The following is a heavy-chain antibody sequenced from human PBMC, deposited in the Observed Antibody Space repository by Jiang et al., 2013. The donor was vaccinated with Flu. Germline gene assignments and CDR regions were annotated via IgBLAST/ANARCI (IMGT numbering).Heavy chain of an antibody. CDR1: GGSITTRNFY. J-gene: IGHJ1*01. CDR3: ARRFGNCDCRGDAEFFQE. V-gene: IGHV4-39*02. D-gene: IGHD2-21*01. CDR2: LCVGGST. Sequence: SGPGLVKPSETLSLNCSVSGGSITTRNFYWGWIRQPPGKGLEWIGSLCVGGSTYYTPSLKTRVTISIDAPNNHLSLQLTSVTAADTAIYYCARRFGNCDCRGDAEFFQEWGQGTLLTVSS.